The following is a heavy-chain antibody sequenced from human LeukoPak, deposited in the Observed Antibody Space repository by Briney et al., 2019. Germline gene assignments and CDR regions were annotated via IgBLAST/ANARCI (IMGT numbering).Heavy chain of an antibody. V-gene: IGHV3-23*01. CDR2: ISGSGGST. J-gene: IGHJ1*01. Sequence: GGSLRLSCAASGFTFSIYAMSWVRQAPGKGLEWVSAISGSGGSTYYADSVKGRFTISRDNSKNTLYLQMNSLRAEDTAVYYCAKGLSSSGYYRYFQHWGQGTLVTVSS. CDR1: GFTFSIYA. D-gene: IGHD3-22*01. CDR3: AKGLSSSGYYRYFQH.